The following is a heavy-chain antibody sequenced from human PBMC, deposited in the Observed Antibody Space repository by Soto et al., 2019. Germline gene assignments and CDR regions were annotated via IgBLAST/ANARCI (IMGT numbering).Heavy chain of an antibody. V-gene: IGHV4-59*01. Sequence: SETLSLTCTVSGGSISSYYWGWIRQPPGKGLEWIGYIYYSGSTNYNPSLKSRVTISVDTSKNQFSLKLSSVTAADTAVYYCARGLSYYYDSSGYYPFAYWVQGTLVTVSS. D-gene: IGHD3-22*01. CDR2: IYYSGST. CDR1: GGSISSYY. J-gene: IGHJ4*02. CDR3: ARGLSYYYDSSGYYPFAY.